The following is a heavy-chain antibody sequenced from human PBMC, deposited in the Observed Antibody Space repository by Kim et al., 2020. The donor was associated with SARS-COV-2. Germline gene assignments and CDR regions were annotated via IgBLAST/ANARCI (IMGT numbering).Heavy chain of an antibody. CDR3: AREGDWNYANWFDP. Sequence: SETLSLTCSVSGASITAYYWSWIRQPPGKGLEWIGYVHYTGSTNYNPSLESRVDMSVDTSKNQSSLRLTSVSAADTAVYYCAREGDWNYANWFDPWGQG. J-gene: IGHJ5*02. D-gene: IGHD1-7*01. V-gene: IGHV4-59*13. CDR1: GASITAYY. CDR2: VHYTGST.